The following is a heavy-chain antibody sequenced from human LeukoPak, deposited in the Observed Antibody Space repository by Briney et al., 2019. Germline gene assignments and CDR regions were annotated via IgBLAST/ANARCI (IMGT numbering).Heavy chain of an antibody. Sequence: ASVKVSCKASGYTFTGYYMHWVRQAPGQGLEWMGWINPNSGGTNYAQKFQGRATMTRDTSISTAYMELSRLRSDDTAVYYCARSRSIGPLFDYWGQGTLVTVSS. CDR2: INPNSGGT. V-gene: IGHV1-2*02. J-gene: IGHJ4*02. CDR1: GYTFTGYY. CDR3: ARSRSIGPLFDY. D-gene: IGHD3-22*01.